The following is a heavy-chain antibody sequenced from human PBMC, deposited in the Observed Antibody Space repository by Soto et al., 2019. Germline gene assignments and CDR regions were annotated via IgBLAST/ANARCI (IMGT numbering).Heavy chain of an antibody. CDR2: IYYSGST. Sequence: PSETLSLTCTVSGGSISSYYWSWIRQPPGKGLEWIGYIYYSGSTNYNPSLKSRVTISVDTSKNQFSLKLSSVTAADTAVYYCARDGSGRWALGGMDVWGQGTTVT. CDR1: GGSISSYY. D-gene: IGHD3-10*01. CDR3: ARDGSGRWALGGMDV. V-gene: IGHV4-59*01. J-gene: IGHJ6*02.